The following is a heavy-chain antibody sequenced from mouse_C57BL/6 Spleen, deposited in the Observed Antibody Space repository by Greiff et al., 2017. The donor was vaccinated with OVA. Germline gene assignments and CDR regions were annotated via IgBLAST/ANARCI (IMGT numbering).Heavy chain of an antibody. Sequence: VQLQESGAELARPGASVKLSCKASGYTFTSYGISWVKQRTGQGLEWIGEIYPRSGNTYYNEKFKGKATLTADKSSSTAYMDLRSLTSEDSAVYFCARGEDMAYYYGSSYEGYYAMDYWGQGTSVTVSS. V-gene: IGHV1-81*01. D-gene: IGHD1-1*01. CDR3: ARGEDMAYYYGSSYEGYYAMDY. CDR2: IYPRSGNT. J-gene: IGHJ4*01. CDR1: GYTFTSYG.